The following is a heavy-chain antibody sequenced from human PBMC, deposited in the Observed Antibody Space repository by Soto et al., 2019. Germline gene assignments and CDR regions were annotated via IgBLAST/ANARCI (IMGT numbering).Heavy chain of an antibody. CDR1: GGSVNSGGYS. J-gene: IGHJ5*02. Sequence: SETLSLTCSVSGGSVNSGGYSWSWIRQPPGKGLEWIGFVSPSGSPAYNPSLKSRVTISVDRSNNQISLELSSVTAADTAVYYCARGVLAWGPGTLVTVSS. V-gene: IGHV4-30-2*01. CDR3: ARGVLA. CDR2: VSPSGSP. D-gene: IGHD2-8*01.